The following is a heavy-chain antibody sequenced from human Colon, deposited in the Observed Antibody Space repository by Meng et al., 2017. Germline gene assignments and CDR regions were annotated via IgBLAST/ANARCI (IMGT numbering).Heavy chain of an antibody. J-gene: IGHJ3*02. V-gene: IGHV4-39*07. CDR1: GGSISSSRYY. CDR3: AAVDRDSDAFDI. Sequence: QVQRQGSGSGLVRPSETLSLTCTVSGGSISSSRYYWGWIRQPPGKGLEWIGNIFFSGATYYNPSLKSRVTISVDTSQNQFSLRLPSVTAADTAVFYCAAVDRDSDAFDIWGQGTLVTVSS. D-gene: IGHD2-2*01. CDR2: IFFSGAT.